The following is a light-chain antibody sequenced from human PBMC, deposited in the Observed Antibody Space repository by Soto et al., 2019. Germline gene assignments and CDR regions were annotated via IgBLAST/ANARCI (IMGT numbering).Light chain of an antibody. CDR3: QQLNRYPT. CDR1: QGMSTY. V-gene: IGKV1-9*01. CDR2: AAY. J-gene: IGKJ4*01. Sequence: IQVTQSPSSLSASVGDGITITCRASQGMSTYLAWYQQKPGKAPKLLIYAAYTLQSGVPSRFSGGGSGTDFTLTISSLQPEDFATYYCQQLNRYPTFGGGTKVEIK.